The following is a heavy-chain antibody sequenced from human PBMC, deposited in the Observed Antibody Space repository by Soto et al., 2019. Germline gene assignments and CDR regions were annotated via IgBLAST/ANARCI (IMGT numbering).Heavy chain of an antibody. CDR3: TRHTVDY. CDR1: GFSFSDSA. CDR2: TRSKAHSYAT. Sequence: GGSLRLSCAASGFSFSDSAIHWVRQASGKGLEWVGRTRSKAHSYATAFAASVKGRFTISRDDPKNTVYLQMNSLKTEDTSVYYCTRHTVDYWGQGTLVTVSS. J-gene: IGHJ4*02. D-gene: IGHD4-4*01. V-gene: IGHV3-73*01.